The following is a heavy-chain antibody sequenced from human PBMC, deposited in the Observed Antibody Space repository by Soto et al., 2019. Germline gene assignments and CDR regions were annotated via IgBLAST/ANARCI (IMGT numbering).Heavy chain of an antibody. CDR2: ISWNSGSI. J-gene: IGHJ4*02. V-gene: IGHV3-9*01. D-gene: IGHD6-19*01. CDR1: GFTFDDYA. CDR3: AKDNWEVSSVHYFDY. Sequence: GGSLRLSCAASGFTFDDYAMHWVRQAPGKGLEWVSGISWNSGSIGYADSVKGRFTISRDNAKNSLYLQMNSLRAEDTALYYCAKDNWEVSSVHYFDYWGQGTLVTVSS.